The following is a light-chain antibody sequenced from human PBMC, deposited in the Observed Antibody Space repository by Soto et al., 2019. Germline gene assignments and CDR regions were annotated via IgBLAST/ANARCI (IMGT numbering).Light chain of an antibody. V-gene: IGLV2-23*02. CDR2: EVS. CDR3: CSYAGDRDLI. Sequence: QSVLTQPASVSGSPGQSITISCTGSSSDVGGYNFVSWYQQYPGKAPKLMIYEVSNRPSGISNRFSGSKSGNTASLTISGLQAEDEADYYCCSYAGDRDLIFGGGTKVTVL. J-gene: IGLJ2*01. CDR1: SSDVGGYNF.